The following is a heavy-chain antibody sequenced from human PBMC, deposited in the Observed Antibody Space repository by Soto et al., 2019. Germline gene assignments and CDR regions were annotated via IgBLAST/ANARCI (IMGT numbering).Heavy chain of an antibody. V-gene: IGHV3-43*01. CDR2: ITWDAGSA. CDR1: GFTFDDHT. CDR3: AKEKDRIFDY. Sequence: VQLVVSGGLVVRPGGSLRLSCAGSGFTFDDHTMHWVRQAPGKGLEWVSLITWDAGSAFYADSVRGRFTISRDNSKNSLYLHMNSLRTEDSALYYCAKEKDRIFDYWGRGTPVTVSS. J-gene: IGHJ4*02.